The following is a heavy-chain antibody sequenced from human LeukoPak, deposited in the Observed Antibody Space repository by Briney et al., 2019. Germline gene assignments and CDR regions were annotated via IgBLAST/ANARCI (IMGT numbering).Heavy chain of an antibody. CDR1: GYIFTDYY. Sequence: ASVKVSCKASGYIFTDYYMHWVRQAPGQGLEWMGWINPNSGVTNYAQKLQGRVTMTRDTSISTVYMELTRLRSDDTAVYYCARDGGFDYWGQGTLVTASS. CDR2: INPNSGVT. V-gene: IGHV1-2*02. CDR3: ARDGGFDY. D-gene: IGHD3-16*01. J-gene: IGHJ4*02.